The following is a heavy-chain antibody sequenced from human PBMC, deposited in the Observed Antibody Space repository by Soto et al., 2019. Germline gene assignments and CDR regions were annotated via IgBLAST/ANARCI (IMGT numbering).Heavy chain of an antibody. D-gene: IGHD6-6*01. V-gene: IGHV7-4-1*02. CDR3: ARDIAARFDY. J-gene: IGHJ4*02. CDR1: GYTFTSYA. Sequence: ASVKVSCKASGYTFTSYAMNWVRQAPGQGLGWMGWINTNTGNPTYAQGFTGRFVFSLDTSVSTAYLQISSLKAEVNAVYSCARDIAARFDYWGQGTLVTVSS. CDR2: INTNTGNP.